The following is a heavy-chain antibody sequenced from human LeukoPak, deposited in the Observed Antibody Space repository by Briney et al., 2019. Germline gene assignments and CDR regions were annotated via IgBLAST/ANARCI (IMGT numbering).Heavy chain of an antibody. CDR3: ARNPDNTGYYAAYFDY. J-gene: IGHJ4*02. CDR2: ISPMFATV. Sequence: SVKVSCKASGGTFSNYAINWVRQAPGQGREWMGGISPMFATVNYAQKFQGRVTITTDESTNTAYMELSGLRSEDTAVYYCARNPDNTGYYAAYFDYWGQGTLVTVSS. CDR1: GGTFSNYA. D-gene: IGHD3-22*01. V-gene: IGHV1-69*05.